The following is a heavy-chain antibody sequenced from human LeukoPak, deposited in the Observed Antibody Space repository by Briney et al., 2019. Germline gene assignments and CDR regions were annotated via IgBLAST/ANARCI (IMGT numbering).Heavy chain of an antibody. Sequence: ASVKVSCKASGFTFTDYYMHWVRQAPGQGLEWMGWINPNTGGTDYAQNFQGRVTLTWDTSMTTAYMDLSRLTSDDTAVYYCAPGGTGTTTTFFDYWGQGTLVTVSS. J-gene: IGHJ4*02. CDR1: GFTFTDYY. CDR2: INPNTGGT. V-gene: IGHV1-2*02. CDR3: APGGTGTTTTFFDY. D-gene: IGHD1-1*01.